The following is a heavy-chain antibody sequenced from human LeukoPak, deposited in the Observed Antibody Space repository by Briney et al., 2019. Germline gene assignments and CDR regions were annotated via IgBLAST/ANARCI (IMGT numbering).Heavy chain of an antibody. CDR3: ARGYYFDY. J-gene: IGHJ4*02. CDR1: GFTFSSYA. V-gene: IGHV3-23*01. Sequence: GGSLRLSCAASGFTFSSYAMSWVRQAPGKGLEWVSTISGSGGSTYYADSVKGRFTISRGSSKNTLYLQMNSLRAEDTAVYYCARGYYFDYWGQGTLVTVSS. CDR2: ISGSGGST.